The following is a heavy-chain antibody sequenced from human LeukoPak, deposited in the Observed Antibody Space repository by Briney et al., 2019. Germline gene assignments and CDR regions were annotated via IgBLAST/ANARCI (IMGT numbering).Heavy chain of an antibody. CDR2: ISSSSSYI. CDR1: GFTFRSYS. J-gene: IGHJ6*04. D-gene: IGHD3-10*01. V-gene: IGHV3-21*01. CDR3: ARDPYGSGSYSFAYYYYYYGMDV. Sequence: GGSLRLSCAASGFTFRSYSMNWVRHAPGKGLEWVSSISSSSSYIYYADSVKGRFTISRDNAKNSLYLQMNSLRAEDTAVYYCARDPYGSGSYSFAYYYYYYGMDVWGKGTTVTVSS.